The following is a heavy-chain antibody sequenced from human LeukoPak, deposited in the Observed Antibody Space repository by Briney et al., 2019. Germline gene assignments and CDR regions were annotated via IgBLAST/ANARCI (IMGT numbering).Heavy chain of an antibody. CDR2: INPNSGGT. CDR1: GYTFTGYY. Sequence: ASVKVSCKASGYTFTGYYMHWVRQAPGQGLEWMGWINPNSGGTNYAQKFQGRVTMTRDTSISTAYMELSRLRSDDTAVYYCASQLERRAYYYYYMDVWGKGTTVTISS. J-gene: IGHJ6*03. D-gene: IGHD1-1*01. V-gene: IGHV1-2*02. CDR3: ASQLERRAYYYYYMDV.